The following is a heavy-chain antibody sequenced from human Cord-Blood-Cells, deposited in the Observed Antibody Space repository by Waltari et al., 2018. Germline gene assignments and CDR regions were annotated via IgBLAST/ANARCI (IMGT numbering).Heavy chain of an antibody. J-gene: IGHJ6*03. D-gene: IGHD6-13*01. CDR3: ARLPIAAAGPYYYYYYMDV. Sequence: QVQLVQSGAEVKKPGASVKVSCKASGYTFTGYYMHWVRQAPGQGLEWMGWINPNSGGTNYAQKFQGRVTMTRDTSISTAYMELSRLRSDDTAVYYCARLPIAAAGPYYYYYYMDVWGKGTTVTVSS. CDR1: GYTFTGYY. V-gene: IGHV1-2*02. CDR2: INPNSGGT.